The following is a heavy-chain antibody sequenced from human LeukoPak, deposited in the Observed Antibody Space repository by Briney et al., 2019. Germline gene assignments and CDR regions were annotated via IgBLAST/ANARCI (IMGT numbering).Heavy chain of an antibody. CDR3: AKDPAYYYVP. CDR2: ISGSGGST. J-gene: IGHJ5*02. Sequence: GGSLRLSCAASGFTFSSYAMSWVRQAPGKGLDWVSAISGSGGSTYYADSVKSRFTISRDNSKNTLYLQMNSLRAEDTAVYYCAKDPAYYYVPWGQGTLVTVSS. V-gene: IGHV3-23*01. CDR1: GFTFSSYA. D-gene: IGHD3-10*02.